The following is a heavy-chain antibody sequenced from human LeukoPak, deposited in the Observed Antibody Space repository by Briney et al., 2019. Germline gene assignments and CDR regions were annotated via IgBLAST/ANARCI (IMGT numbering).Heavy chain of an antibody. CDR1: GGTFSNYA. J-gene: IGHJ4*02. Sequence: ASVKVSCKASGGTFSNYAVSWVRQAPGQGLEWMGRIIPIFGTTNYAQKFQGRVTITTDESTSTAYMELSSLRSEDTAVYYCARGKRQPDYWGQGTLVTVSS. CDR2: IIPIFGTT. CDR3: ARGKRQPDY. D-gene: IGHD6-13*01. V-gene: IGHV1-69*05.